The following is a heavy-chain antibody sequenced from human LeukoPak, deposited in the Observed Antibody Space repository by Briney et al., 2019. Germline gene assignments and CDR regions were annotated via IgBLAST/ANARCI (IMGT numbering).Heavy chain of an antibody. D-gene: IGHD4/OR15-4a*01. CDR3: ASGMTIRYFDL. J-gene: IGHJ2*01. Sequence: PSETLSLTCAVSGGSISSGGYSWSWIRQPPGKGLEWIGYIYHSGSTYYNPSLKSRVTISVDRSKNQFSLKLSSVTAADTAVYYCASGMTIRYFDLWGRGTLVTVSS. V-gene: IGHV4-30-2*01. CDR1: GGSISSGGYS. CDR2: IYHSGST.